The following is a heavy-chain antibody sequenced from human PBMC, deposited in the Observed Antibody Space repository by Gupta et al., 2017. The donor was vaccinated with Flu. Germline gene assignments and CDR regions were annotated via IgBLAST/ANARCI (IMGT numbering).Heavy chain of an antibody. V-gene: IGHV1-69*01. J-gene: IGHJ2*01. D-gene: IGHD3-3*01. Sequence: QVQLVQSGAEVKTPGSSVKVSCKASGGTFSSYAISWVRQAPGQGLEWMGGIIPIFGTANYAQKFQGRVTITADESTSTAYMELSSLRSEDTAVYYCASRDYDFWSGYYYYWYFDLWGRGTLVTVSS. CDR1: GGTFSSYA. CDR3: ASRDYDFWSGYYYYWYFDL. CDR2: IIPIFGTA.